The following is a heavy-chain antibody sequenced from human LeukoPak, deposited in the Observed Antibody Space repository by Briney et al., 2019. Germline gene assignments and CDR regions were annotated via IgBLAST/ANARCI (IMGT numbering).Heavy chain of an antibody. CDR2: INHSGST. Sequence: SETLSLTCAVYGGSFSGYYWSWIRQPPGKGLEWIGEINHSGSTNYNPSLKSRVTISVDTSKNQFSLKLSSVTAADTAVYYCARAHLEFGGVTWDYWGQGTLVPVSS. CDR3: ARAHLEFGGVTWDY. CDR1: GGSFSGYY. D-gene: IGHD3-16*01. V-gene: IGHV4-34*01. J-gene: IGHJ4*02.